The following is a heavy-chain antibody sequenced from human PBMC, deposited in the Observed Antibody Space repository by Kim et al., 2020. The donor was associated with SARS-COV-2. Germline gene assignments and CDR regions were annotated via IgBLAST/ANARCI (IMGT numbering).Heavy chain of an antibody. Sequence: SETLSLTCTVSGGSISSGGYYWSWIRQHPGKGLEWIGYIYYSGSTYYNPSLKSRVTISVDTSKNQFSLKLSSVTAADTAVYYCARVGYCSGGSCIDDAFDIWGQGTMVTVSS. V-gene: IGHV4-31*03. J-gene: IGHJ3*02. CDR2: IYYSGST. CDR1: GGSISSGGYY. CDR3: ARVGYCSGGSCIDDAFDI. D-gene: IGHD2-15*01.